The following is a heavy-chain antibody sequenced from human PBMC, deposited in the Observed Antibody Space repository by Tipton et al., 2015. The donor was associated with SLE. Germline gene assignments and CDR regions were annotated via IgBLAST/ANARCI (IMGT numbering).Heavy chain of an antibody. Sequence: SLRLSCAASGFTFSSYAMSWVRQAPGKGLEWVSAISGSGGSTYYADSVKGRFTISRDNSKNTLYLQMNSLRAEDTAVYYCAKDLIAVAEMDYYYGMDVWGQGTTVTVSS. CDR2: ISGSGGST. J-gene: IGHJ6*02. V-gene: IGHV3-23*01. CDR3: AKDLIAVAEMDYYYGMDV. D-gene: IGHD6-19*01. CDR1: GFTFSSYA.